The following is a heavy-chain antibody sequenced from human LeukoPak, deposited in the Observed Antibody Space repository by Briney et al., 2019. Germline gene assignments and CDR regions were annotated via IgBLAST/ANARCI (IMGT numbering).Heavy chain of an antibody. V-gene: IGHV3-7*01. D-gene: IGHD4-17*01. CDR2: IKQDGSEK. CDR3: ARAFSTTAFDY. CDR1: GFIFSSYW. J-gene: IGHJ4*02. Sequence: GGSLRLSCAASGFIFSSYWMSWVRQVPGKGLEWVASIKQDGSEKYYVDSVKGRFTISRDNSKNTLYLQMNILRAEDTAVYYCARAFSTTAFDYWGQGTLVTVSS.